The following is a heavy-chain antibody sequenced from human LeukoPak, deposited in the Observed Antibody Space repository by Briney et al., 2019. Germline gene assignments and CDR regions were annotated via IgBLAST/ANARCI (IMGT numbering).Heavy chain of an antibody. J-gene: IGHJ4*02. Sequence: SVKVSCKASGGTFSSYAISWVRQAPGQGLEWMGGIIPIFGAANYAQKFQGRVTITADESTSTAYMELSSLRSEDTAVYYCAQTYSYGYDYWGQGTLVTVSS. CDR3: AQTYSYGYDY. D-gene: IGHD5-18*01. CDR1: GGTFSSYA. CDR2: IIPIFGAA. V-gene: IGHV1-69*13.